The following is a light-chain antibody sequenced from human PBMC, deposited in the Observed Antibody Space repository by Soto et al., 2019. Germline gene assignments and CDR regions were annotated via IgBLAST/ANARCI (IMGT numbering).Light chain of an antibody. Sequence: EIVLTQSPGTLSLSPGDRATLSCRARQSITSTYLAWYQQKPGQAPRLLIYGASSRASGIPDRFSGSGSGTDFTITISSLEPADFAVYYCQQYGSSPPFTFGPGTKVDIK. CDR2: GAS. V-gene: IGKV3-20*01. CDR1: QSITSTY. J-gene: IGKJ3*01. CDR3: QQYGSSPPFT.